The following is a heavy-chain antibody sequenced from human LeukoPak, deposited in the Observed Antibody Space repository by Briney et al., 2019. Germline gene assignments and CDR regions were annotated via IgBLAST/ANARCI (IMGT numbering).Heavy chain of an antibody. CDR3: ARVDGLSAYYYYMDV. CDR2: IYVSGNS. CDR1: NGSINEHY. V-gene: IGHV4-4*07. Sequence: PSETLSLTCIVSNGSINEHYWSWVRQTAGKGLEWIGRIYVSGNSNYNPSLKSRVTMSVEESKNQISLKLRSVTAADTAVYYCARVDGLSAYYYYMDVWGKGTTVTVS. D-gene: IGHD3/OR15-3a*01. J-gene: IGHJ6*03.